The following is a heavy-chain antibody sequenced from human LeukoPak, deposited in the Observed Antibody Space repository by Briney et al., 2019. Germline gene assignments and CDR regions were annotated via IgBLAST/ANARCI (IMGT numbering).Heavy chain of an antibody. CDR1: GCTVSSYY. CDR3: AIHGIAAAGYFDY. CDR2: IYSGGST. J-gene: IGHJ4*02. V-gene: IGHV3-66*04. Sequence: PGGSLRLSCVASGCTVSSYYMSWVRQAPGKGLEWVSVIYSGGSTYYADSVKGRFTISRANSKNTLYLQMNSLRAEDTAVYYCAIHGIAAAGYFDYWGQGTLVTVSS. D-gene: IGHD6-13*01.